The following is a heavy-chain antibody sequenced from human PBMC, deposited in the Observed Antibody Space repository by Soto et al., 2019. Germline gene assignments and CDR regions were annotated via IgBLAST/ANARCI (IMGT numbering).Heavy chain of an antibody. Sequence: SETPSLTCSVSGDSISIVDYFWAWVRQPPGQALEYIGYIYKSATTYYNPSFESRVAISLDTSKSQFSLNVTSLTAADTAVYFCARGRYCLTGRCFPNWFDSWGQGTLVTVSS. V-gene: IGHV4-30-4*01. CDR2: IYKSATT. J-gene: IGHJ5*01. D-gene: IGHD7-27*01. CDR3: ARGRYCLTGRCFPNWFDS. CDR1: GDSISIVDYF.